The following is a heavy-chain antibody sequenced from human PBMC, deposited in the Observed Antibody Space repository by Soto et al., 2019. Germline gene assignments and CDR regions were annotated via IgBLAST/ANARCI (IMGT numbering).Heavy chain of an antibody. CDR2: ISHGGSP. V-gene: IGHV4-30-2*01. J-gene: IGHJ6*02. Sequence: SETLSLTCAVSGGSVSSGVFSWNWIRQPPGQGREWIGYISHGGSPHYTPSLRRRVSISVDRSTNVISLNLTSMTPADTAVYFCATGYYYYAKDVCGQLPTVTFSS. CDR1: GGSVSSGVFS. CDR3: ATGYYYYAKDV.